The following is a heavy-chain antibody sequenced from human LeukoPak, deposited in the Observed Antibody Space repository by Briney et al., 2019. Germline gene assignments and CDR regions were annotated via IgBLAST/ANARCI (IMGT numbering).Heavy chain of an antibody. CDR1: GFTFSSYS. J-gene: IGHJ4*02. V-gene: IGHV3-21*01. Sequence: GGSLRLSCAASGFTFSSYSMNWVRQAPGKGLEWVSSISSSSSYIYYADSVKGRFTISRDNTKNSVYLQMNSLRAEDTAVYYCARESASIVGATFEGYWGQGTLVTVSS. CDR2: ISSSSSYI. CDR3: ARESASIVGATFEGY. D-gene: IGHD1-26*01.